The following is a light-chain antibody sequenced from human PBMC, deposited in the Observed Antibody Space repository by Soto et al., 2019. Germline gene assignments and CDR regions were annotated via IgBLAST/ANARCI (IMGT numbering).Light chain of an antibody. Sequence: QSVLTQPPSVSAAPRQKVTISCSGSSSNIRNNYVSWYQQLPGTAPKLLIYDNNKRPSGIPDRFSGSKSGTSVTLGITGLXTGDEADYYCGTWDSSLSAYVFGTGTKVTVL. CDR2: DNN. CDR3: GTWDSSLSAYV. J-gene: IGLJ1*01. V-gene: IGLV1-51*01. CDR1: SSNIRNNY.